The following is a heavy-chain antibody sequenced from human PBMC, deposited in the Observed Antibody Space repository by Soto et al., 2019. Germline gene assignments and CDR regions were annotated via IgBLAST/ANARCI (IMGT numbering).Heavy chain of an antibody. CDR3: ARESEDLTSNFDY. V-gene: IGHV3-21*06. CDR2: ISSTTNYI. J-gene: IGHJ4*02. CDR1: GFTFTRYS. Sequence: LRLSCAASGFTFTRYSMNWVRQAPGKGLEWVSSISSTTNYIYYGDSMKGRFTISRDNAKNSLYLEMNSLRVEDTAVYYCARESEDLTSNFDYWGQGTLVTVSS.